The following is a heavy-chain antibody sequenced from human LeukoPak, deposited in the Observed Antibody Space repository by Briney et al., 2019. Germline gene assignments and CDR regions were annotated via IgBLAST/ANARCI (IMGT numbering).Heavy chain of an antibody. CDR1: GYTFTSYG. CDR3: AGHLTTLDSYAFDI. CDR2: ISAYNGNT. J-gene: IGHJ3*02. V-gene: IGHV1-18*01. D-gene: IGHD4-11*01. Sequence: ASVKVSCKASGYTFTSYGISWVRQAPGQGLEWMGWISAYNGNTNYAQKLQGRVTMTTDTSTSTAYMELRSLRSDDTVVYYCAGHLTTLDSYAFDIWGQGTMVTVSS.